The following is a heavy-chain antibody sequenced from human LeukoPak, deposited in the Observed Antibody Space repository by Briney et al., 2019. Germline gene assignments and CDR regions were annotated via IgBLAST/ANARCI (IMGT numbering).Heavy chain of an antibody. J-gene: IGHJ4*02. CDR2: IYYSGST. CDR1: GVSISSGGYY. CDR3: ARAGFDIVVVGY. Sequence: NASETLSLTCTVSGVSISSGGYYWSWIRQHPGKGLEWIGYIYYSGSTYYNPSLKSRVTISVDTSKNQFSLKLSSVTAADTAAYYCARAGFDIVVVGYWGQGTLVTVSS. V-gene: IGHV4-31*03. D-gene: IGHD2-2*01.